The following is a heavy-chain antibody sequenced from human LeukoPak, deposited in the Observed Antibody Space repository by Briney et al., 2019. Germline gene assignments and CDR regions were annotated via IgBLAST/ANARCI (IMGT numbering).Heavy chain of an antibody. CDR2: IYYSGST. D-gene: IGHD6-13*01. Sequence: SETLSLTCTVSGGSISGGRYYLAWIRQPPGKGLEWIGYIYYSGSTNYNPSLKSRVTISVDTSKNQFSLKLSSVTAADTAVYYCARGIAAAGNYYYYYMDVWGKGTTVTVSS. V-gene: IGHV4-61*01. CDR3: ARGIAAAGNYYYYYMDV. J-gene: IGHJ6*03. CDR1: GGSISGGRYY.